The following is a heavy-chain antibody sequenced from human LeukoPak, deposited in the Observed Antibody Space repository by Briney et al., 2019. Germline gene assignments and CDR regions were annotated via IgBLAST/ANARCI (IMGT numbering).Heavy chain of an antibody. D-gene: IGHD3-22*01. Sequence: QPGRSLRLSCTSSGFTFGDYAMSWVRQAPGKGLEWVGFIRSKAYGGTTEYAASVKGRITISRDDSKSIAYLQMNSLKTEDTAVYYCWVCYYDSSGYCDYWGQGTLVTVSS. V-gene: IGHV3-49*04. CDR2: IRSKAYGGTT. J-gene: IGHJ4*02. CDR1: GFTFGDYA. CDR3: WVCYYDSSGYCDY.